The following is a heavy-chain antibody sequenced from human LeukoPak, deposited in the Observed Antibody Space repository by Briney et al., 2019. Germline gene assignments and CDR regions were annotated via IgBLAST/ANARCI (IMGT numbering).Heavy chain of an antibody. CDR3: ARDGPPSYYYDSSGYYGMWD. CDR1: GFTFSSYS. J-gene: IGHJ4*02. V-gene: IGHV3-48*02. CDR2: ISSSSSTI. D-gene: IGHD3-22*01. Sequence: PGGSLRLSCAASGFTFSSYSMNWVRQAPGKGLEWVSYISSSSSTIYYADSVKGRFTISRDNAKNSLYLQMNSLRDEDTAVYYCARDGPPSYYYDSSGYYGMWDWGQGTLVNVSS.